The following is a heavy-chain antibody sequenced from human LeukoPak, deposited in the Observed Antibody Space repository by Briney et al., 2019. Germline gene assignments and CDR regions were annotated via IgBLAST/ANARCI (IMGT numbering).Heavy chain of an antibody. CDR3: ARIKNCNDNCHSFDQ. D-gene: IGHD2/OR15-2a*01. J-gene: IGHJ4*02. V-gene: IGHV4-59*08. CDR1: GGSISSYY. Sequence: SETLSLTCTVSGGSISSYYWSWTRQTPGMGLEWIGHIHSSGSTTHNPSLKSRLIISIDTSNNQFSLKLSSVTAADTAMYYCARIKNCNDNCHSFDQWGQGTLVTVSS. CDR2: IHSSGST.